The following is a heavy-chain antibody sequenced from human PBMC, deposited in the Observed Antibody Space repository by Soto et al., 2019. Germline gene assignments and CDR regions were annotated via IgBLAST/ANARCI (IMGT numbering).Heavy chain of an antibody. V-gene: IGHV4-34*02. J-gene: IGHJ4*02. CDR2: INHSGTI. Sequence: QVQLQQWGPGLLKPSETLSLTCSVNGGSFSYYYWSWIRQSPGKGLEWIGEINHSGTINFNPSLKRRVTISIDTSENQFSLTLRSVTAADTAIYYCARSFRGVSLDWGQGTLVTVSS. CDR3: ARSFRGVSLD. D-gene: IGHD3-10*01. CDR1: GGSFSYYY.